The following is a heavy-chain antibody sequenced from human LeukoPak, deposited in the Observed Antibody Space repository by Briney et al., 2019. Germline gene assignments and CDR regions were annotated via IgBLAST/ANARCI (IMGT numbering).Heavy chain of an antibody. CDR1: GYTFTSYY. V-gene: IGHV1-2*06. CDR3: ARGYSYGRPFDP. J-gene: IGHJ5*02. CDR2: INPNSGGT. D-gene: IGHD5-18*01. Sequence: ASVKVSXKASGYTFTSYYMHWVRQAPGQGLEWMGRINPNSGGTNYAQKFQGRFTMTRDTSISTAYMELSRLRSDDTAVYYCARGYSYGRPFDPWGQGTLVTVSS.